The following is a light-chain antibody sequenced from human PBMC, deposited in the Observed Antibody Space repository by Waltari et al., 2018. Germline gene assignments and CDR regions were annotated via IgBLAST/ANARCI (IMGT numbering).Light chain of an antibody. Sequence: QSVLTQPPSASGTPGQRVTISCSGSSPNIGRNTLNWYQQLPGTAPKLLIYSNNQRPSGVPDRFSGSKSGTSASLAISGLQSEDEADYYCAAWDDSLNGLVVFGGGTKLTVL. CDR1: SPNIGRNT. J-gene: IGLJ2*01. V-gene: IGLV1-44*01. CDR3: AAWDDSLNGLVV. CDR2: SNN.